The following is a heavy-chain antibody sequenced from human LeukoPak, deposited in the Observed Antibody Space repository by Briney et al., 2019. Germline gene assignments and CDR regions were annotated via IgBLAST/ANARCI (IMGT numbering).Heavy chain of an antibody. V-gene: IGHV5-51*01. J-gene: IGHJ4*02. CDR2: IYPGDSDT. D-gene: IGHD4-17*01. Sequence: GESLKISCKGSGYSFTSYWIGWVRPMPGKGLEWMGIIYPGDSDTRYSPSFQGQVTISADKSISTAYLQWSSLKASDTAMYYCVTTVTKYYFDYWGQGTLVTVSS. CDR1: GYSFTSYW. CDR3: VTTVTKYYFDY.